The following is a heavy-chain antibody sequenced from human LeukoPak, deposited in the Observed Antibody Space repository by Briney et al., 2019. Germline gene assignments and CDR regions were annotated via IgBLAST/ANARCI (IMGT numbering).Heavy chain of an antibody. CDR3: AKAGIVALFDY. J-gene: IGHJ4*02. CDR2: IPYDGSNK. CDR1: GFTFSSYG. D-gene: IGHD5-12*01. V-gene: IGHV3-30*18. Sequence: GGSLRLSCAASGFTFSSYGMHWVRQAPGKGLEWVAVIPYDGSNKYYADSVKGRFTISRDNSKNTLYLQMNSLRAEDTAVYYCAKAGIVALFDYWGQGTLITVSS.